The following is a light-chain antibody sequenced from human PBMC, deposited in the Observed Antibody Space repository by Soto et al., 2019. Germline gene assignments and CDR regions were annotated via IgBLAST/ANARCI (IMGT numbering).Light chain of an antibody. V-gene: IGKV1D-12*01. CDR3: QQANSFPLT. CDR1: PGINNW. CDR2: TTS. Sequence: DIQMTQSPSSVSASVGDRVTITCRASPGINNWLDWYQQKPGKAPKLLIYTTSSLQSGVPSRFSGSGAGTDFTLTISSLQPEDFATYYCQQANSFPLTFGGGTKVEIK. J-gene: IGKJ4*01.